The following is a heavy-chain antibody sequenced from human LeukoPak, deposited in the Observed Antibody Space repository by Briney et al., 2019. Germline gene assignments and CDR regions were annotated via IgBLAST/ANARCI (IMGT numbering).Heavy chain of an antibody. D-gene: IGHD2-21*02. J-gene: IGHJ4*02. Sequence: GGSLGLSCAASGFTLSSYEMHWVRQAPGKGLVWVSRINSDGSRTGYADAVKGRFTISRDNAKNMLYLQMNSLRAEDTAIYYCARELPREVTLDYWGQGTLVTVSS. V-gene: IGHV3-74*01. CDR1: GFTLSSYE. CDR2: INSDGSRT. CDR3: ARELPREVTLDY.